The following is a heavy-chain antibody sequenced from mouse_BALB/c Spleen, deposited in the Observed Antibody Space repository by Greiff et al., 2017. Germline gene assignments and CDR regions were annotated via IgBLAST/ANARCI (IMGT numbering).Heavy chain of an antibody. Sequence: VQLQQSGPSLVQPSQSLSITCTVSGFSLTSYGVHWVRQSPGKGLEWLGVIWRGGSTDYNAAFKSRLSITKDNSKSQVFFKMNSLQADDTAIYYCAKNGGLRLYAMDYWGQGTSVTVSS. CDR1: GFSLTSYG. V-gene: IGHV2-5-1*01. D-gene: IGHD2-4*01. CDR3: AKNGGLRLYAMDY. J-gene: IGHJ4*01. CDR2: IWRGGST.